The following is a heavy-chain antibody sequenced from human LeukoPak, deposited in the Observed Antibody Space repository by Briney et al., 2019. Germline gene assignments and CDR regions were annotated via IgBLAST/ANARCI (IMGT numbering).Heavy chain of an antibody. J-gene: IGHJ4*02. CDR1: GYTFTSYD. V-gene: IGHV1-8*01. D-gene: IGHD6-19*01. Sequence: GASVKVSCKASGYTFTSYDINWVRQATGQGLEWMGRMNPNSGNTGYAQKFQGRVTMTRNTSIRTAYMELTSLRAEETAVYYCARGYSSGWYPYYFDYWGQGTLVTVSS. CDR3: ARGYSSGWYPYYFDY. CDR2: MNPNSGNT.